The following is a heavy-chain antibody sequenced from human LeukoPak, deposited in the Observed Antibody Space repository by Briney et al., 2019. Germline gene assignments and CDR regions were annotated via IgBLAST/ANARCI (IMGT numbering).Heavy chain of an antibody. CDR1: GFTFSSYA. CDR3: ATYYYDSSGYYPLDW. Sequence: GRSLRLSCAASGFTFSSYAMSWVRQAPGKGLEWVSAISGSGGSTYYADSVKGRFTISRDNSKNTLYLQMNSLRAEDTAVYYCATYYYDSSGYYPLDWWGQGTLVTVSS. V-gene: IGHV3-23*01. CDR2: ISGSGGST. J-gene: IGHJ4*02. D-gene: IGHD3-22*01.